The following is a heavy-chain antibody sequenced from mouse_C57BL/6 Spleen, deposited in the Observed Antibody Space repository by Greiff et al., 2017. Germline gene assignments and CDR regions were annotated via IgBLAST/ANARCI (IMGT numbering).Heavy chain of an antibody. CDR3: ARDYGSSYYDIFYFDV. J-gene: IGHJ1*03. V-gene: IGHV1-53*01. D-gene: IGHD1-1*01. Sequence: QVQLQQPGPELVKPGASVKLSCKASGYTFTSYWMHWVKQRPGQGLEWIGNINPSNGGTNYNEKFKSKATLTVDKSSSTAYMQLSSLTSEDSAVYYCARDYGSSYYDIFYFDVWGTGTTVTVSS. CDR1: GYTFTSYW. CDR2: INPSNGGT.